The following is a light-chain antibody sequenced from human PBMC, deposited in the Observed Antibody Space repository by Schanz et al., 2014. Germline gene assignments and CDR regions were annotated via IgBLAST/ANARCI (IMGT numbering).Light chain of an antibody. J-gene: IGLJ3*02. CDR1: SSDIGTYNY. Sequence: QSALTQPASVSGSPGQSITISCTGTSSDIGTYNYVSWYQQHPGKAPKLMIYGVSNRPSGVSDRFSGSKSGNTASLTISGLQAEDEADYYCCSYAGSSTFTFGGGTKLTVL. CDR2: GVS. V-gene: IGLV2-23*02. CDR3: CSYAGSSTFT.